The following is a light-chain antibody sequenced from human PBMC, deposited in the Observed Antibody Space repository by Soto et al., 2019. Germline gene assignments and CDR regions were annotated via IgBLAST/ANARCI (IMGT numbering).Light chain of an antibody. CDR2: DAS. CDR1: QSVSSSY. Sequence: PGERATLSCRASQSVSSSYLAWYQQKPGQAPRLLIYDASNRAAGIPARFSGSGSGTDFTLTISSLEPEDFAIYYCQQRQYWPPITFGQGTRLEIK. J-gene: IGKJ5*01. V-gene: IGKV3-11*01. CDR3: QQRQYWPPIT.